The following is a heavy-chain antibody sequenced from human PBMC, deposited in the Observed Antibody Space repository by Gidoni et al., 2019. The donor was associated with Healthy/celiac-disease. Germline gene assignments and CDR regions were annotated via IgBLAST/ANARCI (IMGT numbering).Heavy chain of an antibody. CDR3: ARIYYDFWSGYYNYYYMDV. CDR1: GFSLSNARMG. Sequence: QVTLKESGPVLVKPTETLTLTCTVSGFSLSNARMGVSWIRQPPGKALEWLAHIFSNDEKSYSTSLKSRLTISKDTSKSQVVLTMTNMDPVDTATYYCARIYYDFWSGYYNYYYMDVWGKGTTVTVSS. D-gene: IGHD3-3*01. V-gene: IGHV2-26*01. J-gene: IGHJ6*03. CDR2: IFSNDEK.